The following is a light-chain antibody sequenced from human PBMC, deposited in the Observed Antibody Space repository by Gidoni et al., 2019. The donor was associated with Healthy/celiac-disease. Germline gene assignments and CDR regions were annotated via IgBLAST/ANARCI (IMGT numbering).Light chain of an antibody. CDR2: GAS. J-gene: IGKJ4*01. V-gene: IGKV3-15*01. Sequence: EIVMTQSPATLSVSPGERATLSCRASQSVSSNLAWYQQKPGQAPRLLIYGASTGATGIPARFSGSGSGTEFTLTISSLQSEDFAVYYCQQYKNWPPLTFGGGTKVEIK. CDR1: QSVSSN. CDR3: QQYKNWPPLT.